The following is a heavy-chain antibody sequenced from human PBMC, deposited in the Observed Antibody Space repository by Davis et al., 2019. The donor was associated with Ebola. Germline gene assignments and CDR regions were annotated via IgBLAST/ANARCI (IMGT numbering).Heavy chain of an antibody. CDR3: ARIAAESDYGMDV. Sequence: ASVKVSCKASGYTFTTYIITWVRPAPVPGLALIGWIAVYNGDTKYAHEIQGRVTMTTDISTDTVYMDLRGLRSDDTAVDFCARIAAESDYGMDVWGQGTTVTVSS. CDR2: IAVYNGDT. D-gene: IGHD6-13*01. CDR1: GYTFTTYI. V-gene: IGHV1-18*01. J-gene: IGHJ6*02.